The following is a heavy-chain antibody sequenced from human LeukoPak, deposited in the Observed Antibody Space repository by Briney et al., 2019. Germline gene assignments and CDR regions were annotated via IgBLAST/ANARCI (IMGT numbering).Heavy chain of an antibody. CDR3: ARVFGGYYYYMDV. Sequence: GGSLRLSCAASGFTISSYSMNWVRQAPGKGLEWVSSISSSSSYIYYADSVKGRFTISRDNAKNSLYLQMNSLRAEDTAVYYCARVFGGYYYYMDVWGKGTTVTVSS. J-gene: IGHJ6*03. D-gene: IGHD4-23*01. V-gene: IGHV3-21*01. CDR2: ISSSSSYI. CDR1: GFTISSYS.